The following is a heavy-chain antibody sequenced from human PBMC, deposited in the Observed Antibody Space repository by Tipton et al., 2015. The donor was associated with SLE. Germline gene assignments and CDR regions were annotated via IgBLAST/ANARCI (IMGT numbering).Heavy chain of an antibody. D-gene: IGHD3-10*01. CDR2: IYYSGST. CDR3: ARRFRGGPLSMDV. V-gene: IGHV4-39*07. CDR1: GGSISSSSYY. Sequence: TLSLACTVSGGSISSSSYYWGWIRQPPGKGLEWFGSIYYSGSTYYNPSLKSRVTISVDTSKNQFSLKLSSVTAADTAVYYCARRFRGGPLSMDVWGQGTTVTVSS. J-gene: IGHJ6*02.